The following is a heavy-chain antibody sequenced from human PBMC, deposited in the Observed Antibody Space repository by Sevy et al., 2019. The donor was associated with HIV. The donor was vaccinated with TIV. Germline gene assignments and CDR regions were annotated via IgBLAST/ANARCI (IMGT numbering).Heavy chain of an antibody. CDR3: ARDGYYVGIAVADSKTYYFDY. D-gene: IGHD6-19*01. V-gene: IGHV3-30-3*01. J-gene: IGHJ4*02. CDR2: ISYDGSNK. CDR1: GFTFSSYA. Sequence: GESLKISCAASGFTFSSYAMHWVRQAPGKGLEWVAVISYDGSNKYYADSVKGRFTISRDNSKNTLYLQMNSLRAEDTAVYYCARDGYYVGIAVADSKTYYFDYWGQGTLVTVSS.